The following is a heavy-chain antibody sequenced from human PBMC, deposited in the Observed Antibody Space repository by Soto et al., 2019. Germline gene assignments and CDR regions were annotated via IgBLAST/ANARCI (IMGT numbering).Heavy chain of an antibody. CDR2: ISSSGSTI. J-gene: IGHJ6*02. Sequence: GGSLRLSCAASGFTFSDYYMSWIRQAPGKGLEWVSYISSSGSTIYYADSVKGRFTISRDNAKNSLYLQMNSLRADDTAVYYCARDRQVEATYYDILTGYPLYYYYGMDVWGQGTTVTVSS. CDR1: GFTFSDYY. V-gene: IGHV3-11*01. D-gene: IGHD3-9*01. CDR3: ARDRQVEATYYDILTGYPLYYYYGMDV.